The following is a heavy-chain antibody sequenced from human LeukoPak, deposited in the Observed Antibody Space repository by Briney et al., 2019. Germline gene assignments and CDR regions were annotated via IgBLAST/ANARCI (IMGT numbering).Heavy chain of an antibody. J-gene: IGHJ4*02. CDR3: ARAPVGSIAPDY. Sequence: PGGSLRLSCTASESTFDHAMHWVRQTPGKGLEWVSGIGWNSARTGYADSVRGRFTISRDNAKNSLYLQMNSLRAEDTAVYYCARAPVGSIAPDYWGQGTLVTVSS. CDR2: IGWNSART. D-gene: IGHD6-6*01. CDR1: ESTFDHA. V-gene: IGHV3-9*01.